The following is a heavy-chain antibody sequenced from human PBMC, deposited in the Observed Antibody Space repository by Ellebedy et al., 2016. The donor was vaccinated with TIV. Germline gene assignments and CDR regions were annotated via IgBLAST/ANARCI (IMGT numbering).Heavy chain of an antibody. V-gene: IGHV3-74*01. D-gene: IGHD1-26*01. J-gene: IGHJ4*02. CDR3: TRDLVGATSDF. CDR2: INVDGTTI. Sequence: GESLKISCVASGFSFTTYWMHWVRQAPGKGLLWVSRINVDGTTINYADSVKGRFTISRDNAKNTVYLQMNSLRAEDSALYHCTRDLVGATSDFWGQGALVTVST. CDR1: GFSFTTYW.